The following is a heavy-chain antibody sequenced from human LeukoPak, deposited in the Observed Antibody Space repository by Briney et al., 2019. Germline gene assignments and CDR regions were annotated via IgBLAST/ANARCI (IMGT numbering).Heavy chain of an antibody. J-gene: IGHJ4*02. CDR3: ARNYYDSSGYYPVLDY. V-gene: IGHV5-51*01. CDR2: IYPGDPDT. D-gene: IGHD3-22*01. Sequence: GESLKISCKGSGYSFTSYWIGWVRQMPGKGLEWMGIIYPGDPDTRYSPSFQGQVTISADKSISTAYLQWSSLKASDTAMYYCARNYYDSSGYYPVLDYWGQGTLVTVSS. CDR1: GYSFTSYW.